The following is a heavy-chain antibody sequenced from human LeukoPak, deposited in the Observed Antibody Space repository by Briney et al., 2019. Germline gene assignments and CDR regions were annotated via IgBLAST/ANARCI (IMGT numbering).Heavy chain of an antibody. V-gene: IGHV1-2*02. J-gene: IGHJ6*02. CDR1: GYTFTGYY. Sequence: ASVKVSCKASGYTFTGYYMQWARQAPGQGLEWMGWINPNSGGTNYAQKFQGRVTMTRDTSISTAYMELSWLRSDDTAVYYCARVVQDDYYYYGMDVWGQGTTVTVSS. CDR2: INPNSGGT. CDR3: ARVVQDDYYYYGMDV.